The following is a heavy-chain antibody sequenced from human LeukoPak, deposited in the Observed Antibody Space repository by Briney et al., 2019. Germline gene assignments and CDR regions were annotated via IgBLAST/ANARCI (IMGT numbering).Heavy chain of an antibody. CDR2: IKQDGSEK. J-gene: IGHJ4*02. Sequence: GGALRLSCAASGFTFSSFWMSWVRQAPGKGLEWVADIKQDGSEKDSVDSVKGRFTIARDNAKNSLYLQMNSLGAEDTAVYYCARGSKWNYVLHFDFWGQGTVVTV. V-gene: IGHV3-7*05. CDR3: ARGSKWNYVLHFDF. CDR1: GFTFSSFW. D-gene: IGHD1-7*01.